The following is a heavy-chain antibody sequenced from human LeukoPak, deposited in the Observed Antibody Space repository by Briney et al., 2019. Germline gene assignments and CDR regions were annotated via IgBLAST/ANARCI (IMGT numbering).Heavy chain of an antibody. CDR1: GFTFSDYN. Sequence: PGGSLRLSCAASGFTFSDYNMRWIRQAPGKGLEWVSSISRSGSTKYYADSVKGRFTTSRDNSQSTVHLQMNSLRVEDTAIYYCARDWGRGTSGSGWYNWFDPWGQGTLVTVSS. CDR3: ARDWGRGTSGSGWYNWFDP. D-gene: IGHD6-19*01. CDR2: ISRSGSTK. V-gene: IGHV3-11*04. J-gene: IGHJ5*02.